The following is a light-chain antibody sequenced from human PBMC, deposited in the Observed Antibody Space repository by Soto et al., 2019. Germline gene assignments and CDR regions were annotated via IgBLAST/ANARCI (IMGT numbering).Light chain of an antibody. CDR2: DAS. J-gene: IGKJ3*01. Sequence: EIVLTQSPATLSLSPGERATLSCRASQSVSSYLAWYQQKPGQAPRLLIYDASHRATGIPARFSGSGSGTDFTLTISSREPEDFAVYYCQQRSHWPPTFGPGTKVDIK. V-gene: IGKV3-11*01. CDR3: QQRSHWPPT. CDR1: QSVSSY.